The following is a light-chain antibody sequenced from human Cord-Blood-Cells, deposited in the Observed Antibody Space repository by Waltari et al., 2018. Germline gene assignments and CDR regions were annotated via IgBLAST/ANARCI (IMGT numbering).Light chain of an antibody. V-gene: IGLV2-18*02. CDR1: SSDVGSYNR. J-gene: IGLJ3*02. CDR2: EVS. CDR3: SSYTSSSTWV. Sequence: QSALTQPPSVSGSPGQSVTISCTGTSSDVGSYNRVSWYQQPPVTAPKLMIYEVSNRPSGVPDRFSGSKSGNTASLTISGRQAEDEADYYCSSYTSSSTWVFGGGTKLTVL.